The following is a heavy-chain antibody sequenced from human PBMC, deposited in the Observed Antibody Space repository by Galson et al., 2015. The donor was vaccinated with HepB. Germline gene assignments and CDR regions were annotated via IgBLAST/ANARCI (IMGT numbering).Heavy chain of an antibody. D-gene: IGHD3-3*01. CDR3: AKESRLLEWLPKGMDV. J-gene: IGHJ6*02. CDR1: GFTFSSYA. Sequence: SLRLSCAASGFTFSSYAMSWVRQAPGKGLEWVSALSGGAGYTYYADSVKGRFTISRDNSKDTLYLQMNSLRAEDTAVYYCAKESRLLEWLPKGMDVWGQGTTVTVSS. CDR2: LSGGAGYT. V-gene: IGHV3-23*01.